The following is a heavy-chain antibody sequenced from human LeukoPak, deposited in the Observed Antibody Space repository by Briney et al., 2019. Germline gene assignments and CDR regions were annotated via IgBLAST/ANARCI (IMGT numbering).Heavy chain of an antibody. CDR3: ARDAAYCDFWSGFYYYYYMDV. V-gene: IGHV3-7*01. J-gene: IGHJ6*03. Sequence: GGSLRLSCVASGFTFSSYWMSWVRQAPGKGLEWVANIKQDGSEKYYVDSVKGRFTISRDNAKNSLYLQMNSLRAEDTAVYYCARDAAYCDFWSGFYYYYYMDVWGKGTTVTVSS. CDR2: IKQDGSEK. D-gene: IGHD3-3*01. CDR1: GFTFSSYW.